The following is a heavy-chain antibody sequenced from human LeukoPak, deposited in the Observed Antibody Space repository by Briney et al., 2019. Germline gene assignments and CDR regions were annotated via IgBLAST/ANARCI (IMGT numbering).Heavy chain of an antibody. Sequence: PSETLSLTCTVSGGSISSSSYYWGWIRQPPGKGLEWIGYIYYSGSTNYNPSLKSRVTISVDTSKNQFSLKLSSVTAADTAVYYCARVAFYYGMDVWGQGTTVTVSS. V-gene: IGHV4-61*05. CDR1: GGSISSSSYY. CDR3: ARVAFYYGMDV. CDR2: IYYSGST. J-gene: IGHJ6*02. D-gene: IGHD5-12*01.